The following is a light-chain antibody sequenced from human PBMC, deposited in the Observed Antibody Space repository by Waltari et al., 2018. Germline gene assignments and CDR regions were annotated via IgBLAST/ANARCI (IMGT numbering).Light chain of an antibody. CDR3: HVWDSDSDHGV. CDR1: KVGTNN. Sequence: SYVLTQPSSVSLAPGETARISCGGNKVGTNNVHWYQQKPGQAPVLVIYDDRDRPSGIPERFSGSNSGNTATLTISRVEAGDEADYYCHVWDSDSDHGVFGGGTELIVL. CDR2: DDR. J-gene: IGLJ3*02. V-gene: IGLV3-21*04.